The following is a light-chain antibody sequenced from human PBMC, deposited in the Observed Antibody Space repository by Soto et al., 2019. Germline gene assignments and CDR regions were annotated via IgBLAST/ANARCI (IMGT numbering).Light chain of an antibody. CDR2: DSS. Sequence: DTQMTQAPSTLSASVGDRVTITCRASQSISDWLAWYQQKPGKAPNLLVYDSSTLERGVPSRFSGSGSGTEFPLTISCLHPDDFATYYCQHYSSVWAFGQGTMV. V-gene: IGKV1-5*01. J-gene: IGKJ1*01. CDR3: QHYSSVWA. CDR1: QSISDW.